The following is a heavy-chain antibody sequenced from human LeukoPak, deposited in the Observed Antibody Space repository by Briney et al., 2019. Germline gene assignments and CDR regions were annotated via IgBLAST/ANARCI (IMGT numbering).Heavy chain of an antibody. CDR3: ARGTVTTKEFDY. CDR1: GFTFSSYS. CDR2: TSSSSSYI. D-gene: IGHD4-17*01. Sequence: PGGSLRLSCAASGFTFSSYSMNWVRQAPGKGLEWVSSTSSSSSYIYYADSVKGRFTISRDNAKNSLYLQMNSLRAEDTAVYYCARGTVTTKEFDYWGQGTLVTVSS. V-gene: IGHV3-21*01. J-gene: IGHJ4*02.